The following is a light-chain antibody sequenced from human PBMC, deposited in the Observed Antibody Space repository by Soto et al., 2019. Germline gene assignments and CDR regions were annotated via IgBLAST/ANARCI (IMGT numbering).Light chain of an antibody. CDR2: DVS. CDR3: SSYTGSSTVV. V-gene: IGLV2-14*01. Sequence: QSALTQPASVSGSPGQSIAFSCTGTSSDIGDYNYVSWYQQHPGKAPKLMIYDVSNRPSGVSNRFSGSMSGNTASITISGLQPEDEADYYCSSYTGSSTVVFGGGTKVTVL. CDR1: SSDIGDYNY. J-gene: IGLJ2*01.